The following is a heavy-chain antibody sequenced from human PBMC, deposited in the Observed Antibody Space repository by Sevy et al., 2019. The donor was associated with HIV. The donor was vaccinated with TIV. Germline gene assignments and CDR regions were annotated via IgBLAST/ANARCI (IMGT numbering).Heavy chain of an antibody. CDR2: IYYSGST. Sequence: SETLSLTCTVSGGSVSSGSYYWSWIRQPPGKGLEWIGYIYYSGSTNYNPSLKSRVTISLDTSKDHFSLKMTSVTTADTAVYYCARSNNAGVGNFYYDTTGYYSDYWGQGILVTVSS. J-gene: IGHJ4*02. D-gene: IGHD3-22*01. CDR1: GGSVSSGSYY. V-gene: IGHV4-61*03. CDR3: ARSNNAGVGNFYYDTTGYYSDY.